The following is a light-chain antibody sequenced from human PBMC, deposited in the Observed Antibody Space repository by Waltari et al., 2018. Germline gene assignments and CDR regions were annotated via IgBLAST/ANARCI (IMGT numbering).Light chain of an antibody. CDR1: SPNIGSNS. J-gene: IGLJ2*01. CDR2: RNN. CDR3: AAWDDSLSGHMV. Sequence: QSILTQPTSASGTPGQRVTISCSGSSPNIGSNSVSWYQEVPGTAPKLLIYRNNQRPSGVPDRFSGSKSGTSASLAISGLRSEDEAHYYCAAWDDSLSGHMVFGGGTKLIVL. V-gene: IGLV1-47*01.